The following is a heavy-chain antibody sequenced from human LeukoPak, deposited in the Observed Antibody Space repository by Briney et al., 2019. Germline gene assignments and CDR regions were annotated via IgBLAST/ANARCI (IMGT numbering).Heavy chain of an antibody. CDR1: GGSISSYY. J-gene: IGHJ6*02. CDR3: GTDSSSWYGYYGMDV. D-gene: IGHD6-13*01. Sequence: PSETLSLTCTVSGGSISSYYWSWIRQPPGKGLEWIGYIYYSGSTNYNPSLKSRVTISVDTSKNQFSLKLSSVTAADTAVYYCGTDSSSWYGYYGMDVWGQGTTVTVSS. CDR2: IYYSGST. V-gene: IGHV4-59*01.